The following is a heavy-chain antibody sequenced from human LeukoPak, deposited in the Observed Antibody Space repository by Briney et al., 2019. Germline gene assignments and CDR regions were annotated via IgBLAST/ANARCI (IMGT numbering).Heavy chain of an antibody. V-gene: IGHV1-2*02. D-gene: IGHD6-13*01. CDR1: GYTFTGYY. CDR2: INPNSGGT. Sequence: GASVKVSCKASGYTFTGYYMHWVRQAPGQGLEWMGWINPNSGGTNYAQKFQGRVTMTRDTSISTAYMELSRLRSDDTAVYYCYGNLVAAAGNDYWGQGTLVTVSS. J-gene: IGHJ4*02. CDR3: YGNLVAAAGNDY.